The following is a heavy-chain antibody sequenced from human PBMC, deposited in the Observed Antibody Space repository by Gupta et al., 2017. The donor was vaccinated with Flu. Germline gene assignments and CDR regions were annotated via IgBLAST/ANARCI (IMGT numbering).Heavy chain of an antibody. CDR1: GFDFSDSA. J-gene: IGHJ5*02. V-gene: IGHV3-73*02. D-gene: IGHD2-8*02. CDR3: TSRPDGYCAGSRCPTFDP. Sequence: EMKLVESGGGLVQPGGSLKLSCAASGFDFSDSAMHWVRQSSGKGLEWICRIGSRANSYATTIAASVRGRFTISRDDSRNTTYLQINSLKSEDTAVYSCTSRPDGYCAGSRCPTFDPWGQGTVVTVSS. CDR2: IGSRANSYAT.